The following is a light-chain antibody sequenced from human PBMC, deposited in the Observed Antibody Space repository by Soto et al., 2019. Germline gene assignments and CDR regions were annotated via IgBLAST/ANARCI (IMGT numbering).Light chain of an antibody. CDR2: WAS. Sequence: DIVMTQSPDSLAAPPGEAAAINCKSSQNILYSSNNKNYLAWYQQRPGQPPKLLIYWASTRESGVPDRFSGSGSGTDFTLTISSLQAEDVAVYHCQQYYSSPTWTFGQGTKVEIK. J-gene: IGKJ1*01. CDR1: QNILYSSNNKNY. V-gene: IGKV4-1*01. CDR3: QQYYSSPTWT.